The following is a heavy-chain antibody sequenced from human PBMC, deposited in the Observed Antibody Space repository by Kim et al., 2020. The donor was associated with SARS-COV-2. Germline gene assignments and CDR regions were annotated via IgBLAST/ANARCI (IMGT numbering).Heavy chain of an antibody. CDR2: IYYSGST. D-gene: IGHD3-3*01. CDR1: GGSISSGGYY. CDR3: ARGRFLEWLLLPSNWFDP. V-gene: IGHV4-31*03. J-gene: IGHJ5*02. Sequence: SETLSLTCTVSGGSISSGGYYWSWIRQHPGKGLEWIGYIYYSGSTYYNPSLKSRVTISVDTSKNQFSLKLSSVTAADTAVYYCARGRFLEWLLLPSNWFDPWGQGTLVTVSS.